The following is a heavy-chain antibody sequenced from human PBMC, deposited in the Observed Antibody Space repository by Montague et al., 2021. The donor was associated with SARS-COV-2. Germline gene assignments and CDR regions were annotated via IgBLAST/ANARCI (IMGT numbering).Heavy chain of an antibody. Sequence: SETLSLTCTVSGGSIRSSSYYWGWLRQPPGKGLEWIGNIYYSGSTYYNPSLKSRVTISVDTSKDQFSLNLNSVTVADTAIYFCARPASGIGNAFDVWGQGTMVNVSS. CDR2: IYYSGST. V-gene: IGHV4-39*01. J-gene: IGHJ3*01. D-gene: IGHD3-10*01. CDR1: GGSIRSSSYY. CDR3: ARPASGIGNAFDV.